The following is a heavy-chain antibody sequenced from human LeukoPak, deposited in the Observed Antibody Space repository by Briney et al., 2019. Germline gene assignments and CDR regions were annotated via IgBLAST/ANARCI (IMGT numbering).Heavy chain of an antibody. Sequence: SETLSLTCTVSGGSISSSSYYWGWIRQPPGKGLEWIGSIYYSGSTYYNPSLKSRVTISVDTSKNQFSLKLSSVTAADTAVYYCARDPSRSGYSSGWYPPFDYWGQGTLVTVSS. V-gene: IGHV4-39*07. CDR1: GGSISSSSYY. D-gene: IGHD6-19*01. J-gene: IGHJ4*02. CDR3: ARDPSRSGYSSGWYPPFDY. CDR2: IYYSGST.